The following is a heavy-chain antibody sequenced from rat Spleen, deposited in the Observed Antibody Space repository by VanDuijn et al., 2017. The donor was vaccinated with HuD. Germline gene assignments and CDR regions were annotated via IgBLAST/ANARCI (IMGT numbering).Heavy chain of an antibody. D-gene: IGHD1-9*01. CDR2: VWGDGGT. J-gene: IGHJ2*01. Sequence: VQLKESGPGLVQPSQTLSLTCTVSGYSLNTSGVNWVRQPPGKGLEWMGGVWGDGGTDYNSALKSRRSISRDTSKSQVFLKMNSLQIDDTATYYVAIEKMYYGYNYFDYWGQVVMVTVSS. CDR1: GYSLNTSG. CDR3: AIEKMYYGYNYFDY. V-gene: IGHV2-4*01.